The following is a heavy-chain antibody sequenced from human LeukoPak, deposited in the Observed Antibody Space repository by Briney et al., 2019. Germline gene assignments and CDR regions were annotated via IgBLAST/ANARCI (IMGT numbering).Heavy chain of an antibody. J-gene: IGHJ6*03. Sequence: AGGSLRLSCAASGFSFRNYGIHWVRQAPGKGLEWVAFIRVDESNRSYADSVKGRFTISRDNSKNTLSLQMNSLRVEDTAVYYCAKQMVEGRHYYYMDVWGKGTSVTVSS. CDR1: GFSFRNYG. V-gene: IGHV3-30*02. D-gene: IGHD2-15*01. CDR3: AKQMVEGRHYYYMDV. CDR2: IRVDESNR.